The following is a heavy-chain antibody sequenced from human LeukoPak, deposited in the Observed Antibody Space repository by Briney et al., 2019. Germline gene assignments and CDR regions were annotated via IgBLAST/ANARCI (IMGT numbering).Heavy chain of an antibody. J-gene: IGHJ4*02. D-gene: IGHD6-13*01. CDR2: IYTSGST. CDR1: GGSISSYY. V-gene: IGHV4-4*09. Sequence: PSETLSLTCTVSGGSISSYYWSWIRQPPGKGLEWIGYIYTSGSTNYNPSLKSRVTISVDTSKNQFSLKLSSVTAADTAVYYCARTIAAAGRDYFGYWGQGTLVTVSS. CDR3: ARTIAAAGRDYFGY.